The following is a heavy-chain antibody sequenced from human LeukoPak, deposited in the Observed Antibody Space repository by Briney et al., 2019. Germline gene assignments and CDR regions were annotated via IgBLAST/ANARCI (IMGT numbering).Heavy chain of an antibody. D-gene: IGHD5-12*01. CDR2: IIPIFGTA. CDR1: GGTFSSYA. V-gene: IGHV1-69*06. CDR3: ARGGGYSGYGYAYYFDY. J-gene: IGHJ4*02. Sequence: ASVKVSCKASGGTFSSYAISWVRQAPGQGLEWMGGIIPIFGTANYAQKFQGRVTITADKSTSTAYMELSSLRSEDTAVYYCARGGGYSGYGYAYYFDYWGQGTLVTVSS.